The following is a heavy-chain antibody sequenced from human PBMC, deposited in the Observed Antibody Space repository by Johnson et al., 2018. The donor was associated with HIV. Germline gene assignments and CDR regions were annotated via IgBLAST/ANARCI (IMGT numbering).Heavy chain of an antibody. Sequence: MLLVESGGGLVQPGRSLRLSCAASGFTFDDYGMSWVRQAPGKGLEWVSSINWNGGSTAYADSVKGRFTISRDNAKNTLYLQLNSLRAEDTAVYYCATFSSGIWGQGTMVTVSS. D-gene: IGHD3-3*01. J-gene: IGHJ3*02. CDR3: ATFSSGI. V-gene: IGHV3-20*04. CDR1: GFTFDDYG. CDR2: INWNGGST.